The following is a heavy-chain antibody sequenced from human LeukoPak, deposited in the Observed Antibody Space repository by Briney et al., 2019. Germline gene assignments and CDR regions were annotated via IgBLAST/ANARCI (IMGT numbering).Heavy chain of an antibody. V-gene: IGHV1-2*06. J-gene: IGHJ4*02. CDR3: ARRAVAGYYFDY. CDR1: GYTFTGYD. Sequence: ASVKVSCQASGYTFTGYDMHWVRQAPGQGREWMGRINPNRGGTKYAQKFQGRVTMTRDTSISTAYRELSRLRSDDTAVYYCARRAVAGYYFDYWGQGTLVTVSS. D-gene: IGHD6-19*01. CDR2: INPNRGGT.